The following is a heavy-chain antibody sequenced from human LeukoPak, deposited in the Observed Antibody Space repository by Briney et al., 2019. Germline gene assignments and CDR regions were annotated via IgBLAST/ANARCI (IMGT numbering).Heavy chain of an antibody. V-gene: IGHV4-59*08. Sequence: PSETLSLTCTVSGGSISSYYWSWIRQPPGKGLEWIGYIYYSGSTNYNPSLKSRVTISVDTSKNQFSLKLSSVTAADTAVYYCARTSFTMVRGVIICWFDPWGQGTLVTVSS. CDR2: IYYSGST. D-gene: IGHD3-10*01. J-gene: IGHJ5*02. CDR3: ARTSFTMVRGVIICWFDP. CDR1: GGSISSYY.